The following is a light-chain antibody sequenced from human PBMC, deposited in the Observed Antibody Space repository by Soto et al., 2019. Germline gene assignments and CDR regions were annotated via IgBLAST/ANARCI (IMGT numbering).Light chain of an antibody. CDR1: SSDVGGYNY. Sequence: SALTQPASVSGSPGQSITISCTGTSSDVGGYNYVSWYQQHPGKAPKLMIYEVSNRPPGVSNRFSGSKSGNTASLTISGLQAEDEADYYCSSYTSSSTLPYVFGTGTKVTVL. V-gene: IGLV2-14*01. CDR2: EVS. CDR3: SSYTSSSTLPYV. J-gene: IGLJ1*01.